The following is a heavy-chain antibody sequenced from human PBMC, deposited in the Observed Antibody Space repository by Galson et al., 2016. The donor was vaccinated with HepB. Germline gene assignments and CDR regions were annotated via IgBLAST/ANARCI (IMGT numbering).Heavy chain of an antibody. Sequence: SLRLSCAASGFAFSSYNMNWVRQAPGKGLEWVASISSSNSHIYYADSVKGRFTISRDNAKNSLYLQMNSLRAEDTAVYYCARVNIPVAGSDYWGQGTLVTASS. CDR2: ISSSNSHI. CDR3: ARVNIPVAGSDY. D-gene: IGHD6-19*01. J-gene: IGHJ4*02. CDR1: GFAFSSYN. V-gene: IGHV3-21*01.